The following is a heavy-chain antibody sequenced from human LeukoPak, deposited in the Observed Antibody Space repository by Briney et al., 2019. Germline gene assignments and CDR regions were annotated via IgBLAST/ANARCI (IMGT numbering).Heavy chain of an antibody. D-gene: IGHD3-10*01. V-gene: IGHV3-11*01. J-gene: IGHJ4*02. Sequence: PGGSLRLSCATSGFSFSDYYTSWLRQTPGKGLEWVAYISTGGTTMEYAKSVKGRFTISRDNAKDSLYLQMNSLEAEDTAVYYCAKGHTYGMIWGQGTLVSVSS. CDR1: GFSFSDYY. CDR3: AKGHTYGMI. CDR2: ISTGGTTM.